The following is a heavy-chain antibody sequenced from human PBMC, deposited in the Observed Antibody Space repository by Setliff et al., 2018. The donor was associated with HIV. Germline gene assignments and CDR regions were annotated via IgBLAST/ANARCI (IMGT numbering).Heavy chain of an antibody. Sequence: KASETLSLTCTVSGGSVSSSSYFWGWIRQPPGTGLEWIGNIYYSGTTFYNPSLKSRVSISVDTSTDHFSLKLSSVTAADTAVYYCARSSSSWSGWFDPWGQGTLVTVSS. J-gene: IGHJ5*02. CDR1: GGSVSSSSYF. V-gene: IGHV4-39*02. CDR3: ARSSSSWSGWFDP. CDR2: IYYSGTT. D-gene: IGHD6-13*01.